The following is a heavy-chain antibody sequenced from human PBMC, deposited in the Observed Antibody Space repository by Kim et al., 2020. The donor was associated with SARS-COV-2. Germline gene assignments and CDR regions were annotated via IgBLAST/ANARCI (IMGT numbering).Heavy chain of an antibody. CDR2: MYYSGST. D-gene: IGHD2-2*01. CDR3: ARHSGYCSSASCYFSPNFDY. Sequence: SETLSLTCTVSGGSISSNSYYWGWIRQPPGKGLEWIGSMYYSGSTYYNPSLKSLVTISVDTSKNQLSLKLSSVTASDTAVYYCARHSGYCSSASCYFSPNFDYWGQGTLVTVSS. J-gene: IGHJ4*02. V-gene: IGHV4-39*01. CDR1: GGSISSNSYY.